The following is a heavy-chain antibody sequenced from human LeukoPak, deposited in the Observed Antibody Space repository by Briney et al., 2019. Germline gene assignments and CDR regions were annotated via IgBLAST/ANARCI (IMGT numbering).Heavy chain of an antibody. Sequence: GISYDAGSQFPADSVKGRFTISRDNSKSTLYLQMNSLRAEGTAVYYCARDYSTGYFYFDYWGQGTLVTVSS. CDR3: ARDYSTGYFYFDY. V-gene: IGHV3-30*05. CDR2: ISYDAGSQ. D-gene: IGHD3-22*01. J-gene: IGHJ4*02.